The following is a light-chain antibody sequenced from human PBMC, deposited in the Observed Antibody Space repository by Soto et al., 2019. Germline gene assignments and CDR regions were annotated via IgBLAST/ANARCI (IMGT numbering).Light chain of an antibody. CDR1: QSISTN. Sequence: DIPMTQSPSSLSASVGDRVTLTCRASQSISTNLNWYQQKPGKAPKLLIYAASSLQSGVPARFSGRGSGTDFTLTISSLQPEDFATYSCQQSYSTPWTFGQGTKVEIK. V-gene: IGKV1-39*01. CDR2: AAS. J-gene: IGKJ1*01. CDR3: QQSYSTPWT.